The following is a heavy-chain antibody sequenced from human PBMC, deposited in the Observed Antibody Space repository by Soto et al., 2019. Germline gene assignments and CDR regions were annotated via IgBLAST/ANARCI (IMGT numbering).Heavy chain of an antibody. Sequence: HPGGSLRLSCAASGFTFSSYVMSWVRQAPGKGLEWVSTIIVSGGSTYYADSVKGRFTISRDNSKNTLYLQMNSLRAEDTALYYCAKKNGETRTAFPVYYYYGLDVWGQGTTVTVSS. V-gene: IGHV3-23*01. J-gene: IGHJ6*02. CDR3: AKKNGETRTAFPVYYYYGLDV. CDR2: IIVSGGST. D-gene: IGHD1-7*01. CDR1: GFTFSSYV.